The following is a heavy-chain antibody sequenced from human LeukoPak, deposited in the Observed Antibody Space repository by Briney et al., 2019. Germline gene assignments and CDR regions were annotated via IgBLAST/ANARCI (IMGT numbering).Heavy chain of an antibody. CDR1: GGSISSYY. J-gene: IGHJ4*02. V-gene: IGHV4-4*07. CDR3: ARGILLAAAREYIDY. D-gene: IGHD6-13*01. Sequence: SETLSLTCSVSGGSISSYYWSWIRQPAGKGLEWIGRIYTSGSTNYNPSLKSRVTMSVDTSKNQFSLKLSSVTAADTAVYYCARGILLAAAREYIDYWGQGTLVTVSS. CDR2: IYTSGST.